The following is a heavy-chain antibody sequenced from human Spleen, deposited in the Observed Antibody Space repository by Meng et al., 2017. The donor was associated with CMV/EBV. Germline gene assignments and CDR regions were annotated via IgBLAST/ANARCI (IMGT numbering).Heavy chain of an antibody. D-gene: IGHD4-11*01. CDR3: TRGLRLGGGMDV. Sequence: GESLKISCATSGFPFSGYWMHWVRQVPGKGLVWVAQINSDGSSTTYAESVKGRITISRDNAKRTLFLQMNILRAEDTAVYFCTRGLRLGGGMDVWGQGTTVTVSS. CDR2: INSDGSST. J-gene: IGHJ6*02. V-gene: IGHV3-74*01. CDR1: GFPFSGYW.